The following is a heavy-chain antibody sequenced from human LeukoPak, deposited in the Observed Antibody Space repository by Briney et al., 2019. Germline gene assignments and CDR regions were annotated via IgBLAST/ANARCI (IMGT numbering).Heavy chain of an antibody. Sequence: GGSLRLSCAASGFTFSNCGMHWVRQAPGKGLEWVAVIWYDGSYKYYADSVKGRFTISRDNSKKMLYLQLSSLRAEDTAVYYCGRSMDVWGQGTTVTVSS. CDR3: GRSMDV. V-gene: IGHV3-33*01. CDR2: IWYDGSYK. J-gene: IGHJ6*02. CDR1: GFTFSNCG.